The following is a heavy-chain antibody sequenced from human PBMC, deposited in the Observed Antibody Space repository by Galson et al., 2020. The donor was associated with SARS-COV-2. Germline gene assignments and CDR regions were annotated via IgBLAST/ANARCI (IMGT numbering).Heavy chain of an antibody. CDR2: IYYSGST. V-gene: IGHV4-31*03. D-gene: IGHD5-18*01. CDR3: ARDSRRGYSYGYYYYYGMDV. J-gene: IGHJ6*02. CDR1: GGSISSGGYY. Sequence: ASETLSLTCTVSGGSISSGGYYWSWIRQHPGKGLEWIGYIYYSGSTYYNPSLKSRVTISVDTSKNQFSLKLSSVTAADTAVYYCARDSRRGYSYGYYYYYGMDVWGQGTTVTVSS.